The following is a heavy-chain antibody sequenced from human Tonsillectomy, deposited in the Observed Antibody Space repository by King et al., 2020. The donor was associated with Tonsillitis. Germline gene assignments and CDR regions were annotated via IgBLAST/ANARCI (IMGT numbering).Heavy chain of an antibody. V-gene: IGHV5-51*03. CDR1: GYSFTSYW. CDR3: ARPFSGDWYFDL. Sequence: VQLVESGAEVKKPGESLKISCKVSGYSFTSYWIAWVRQMPGKGLEWVGLIYPGDSDTTYSPSFQGQVTISVDRSISTAYLQWGSLKASDTAMYYCARPFSGDWYFDLWGRGTLVTVSS. CDR2: IYPGDSDT. D-gene: IGHD1-26*01. J-gene: IGHJ2*01.